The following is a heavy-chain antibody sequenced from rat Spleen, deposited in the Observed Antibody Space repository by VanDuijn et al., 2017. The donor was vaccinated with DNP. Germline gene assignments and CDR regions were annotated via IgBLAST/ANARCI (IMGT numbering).Heavy chain of an antibody. CDR1: RITFSDHN. J-gene: IGHJ3*01. Sequence: VQLVESGGGLVQPGRSLKLSCAVSRITFSDHNMAWVRQAPKKGLEWVATISSDGSDTYYRDSVKGRFMISKDDARNTGYLQMNNLRSEDTAMYYCSSGGPDMIQGNWFAYWGQGTLVTVSS. CDR2: ISSDGSDT. D-gene: IGHD2-3*01. CDR3: SSGGPDMIQGNWFAY. V-gene: IGHV5-7*01.